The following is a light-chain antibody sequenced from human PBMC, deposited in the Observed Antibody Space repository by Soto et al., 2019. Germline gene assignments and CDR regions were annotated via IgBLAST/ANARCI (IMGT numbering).Light chain of an antibody. CDR3: LQDADFPRT. Sequence: IQMTQSPSTLSASVGDRVTITCRASQSISSYLNWYQQKPGKAAKLLIYAASRLQSGVPSRFSGSGSGTFFTLTISSLQPEDVATYYCLQDADFPRTFGQGTKVDIK. CDR1: QSISSY. CDR2: AAS. V-gene: IGKV1-6*01. J-gene: IGKJ1*01.